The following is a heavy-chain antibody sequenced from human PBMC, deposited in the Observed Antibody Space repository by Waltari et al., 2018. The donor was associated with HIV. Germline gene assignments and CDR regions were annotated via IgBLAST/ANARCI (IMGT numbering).Heavy chain of an antibody. D-gene: IGHD2-21*02. Sequence: VQLLESGGGLVQPGGSLRLSCAASGFSFSDYALGWVRQAPGKGLQCVSTISGSVQTTYYAESVEGRFTISRDDSQNTLYLQMHSVRGEDTAVYFCAKGVSVTTRTGFDSWGQGTMVIVSS. J-gene: IGHJ4*02. V-gene: IGHV3-23*01. CDR2: ISGSVQTT. CDR3: AKGVSVTTRTGFDS. CDR1: GFSFSDYA.